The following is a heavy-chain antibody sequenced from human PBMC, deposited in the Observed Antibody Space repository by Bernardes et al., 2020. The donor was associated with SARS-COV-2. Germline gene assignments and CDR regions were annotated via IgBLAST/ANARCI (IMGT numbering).Heavy chain of an antibody. Sequence: ASVKVSCTASGYSFSNHDMNWVRQAPGQGLEWVGWISPHSANTNYAQNLQGRVSMTTDASARTGYMELRSLRSDDTAVYYCWVRVKTGGVVFDHWGQGTLVTVSP. CDR2: ISPHSANT. J-gene: IGHJ4*02. V-gene: IGHV1-18*04. CDR1: GYSFSNHD. CDR3: WVRVKTGGVVFDH. D-gene: IGHD1-26*01.